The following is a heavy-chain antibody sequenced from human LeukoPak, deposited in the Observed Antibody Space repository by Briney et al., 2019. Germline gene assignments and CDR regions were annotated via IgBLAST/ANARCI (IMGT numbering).Heavy chain of an antibody. CDR1: GFTFSSYS. Sequence: GGSLRLSCAASGFTFSSYSTNWVRQAPGKGLEWVSYISSSSSTIYYADSVKGRFTISRDNAKNSLYLQMNSLRAEDTAVYYCARSCGGECYQMDYYYYMDVWGKGTTVTVSS. CDR3: ARSCGGECYQMDYYYYMDV. CDR2: ISSSSSTI. D-gene: IGHD2-21*01. V-gene: IGHV3-48*01. J-gene: IGHJ6*03.